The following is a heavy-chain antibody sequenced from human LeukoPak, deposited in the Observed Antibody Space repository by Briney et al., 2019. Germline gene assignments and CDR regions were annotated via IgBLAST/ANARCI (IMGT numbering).Heavy chain of an antibody. CDR1: GFTFSSYG. CDR2: ISGLGDNT. D-gene: IGHD5-12*01. CDR3: ATTLPTSVVATMWVY. V-gene: IGHV3-23*01. Sequence: GALRLSCAASGFTFSSYGMSWVRQAPGKGLEWVSGISGLGDNTYYVDSVKGRFTISRDNSKNTLYLQMNSLRAEDTAVYYCATTLPTSVVATMWVYWGQGTLVTVSS. J-gene: IGHJ4*02.